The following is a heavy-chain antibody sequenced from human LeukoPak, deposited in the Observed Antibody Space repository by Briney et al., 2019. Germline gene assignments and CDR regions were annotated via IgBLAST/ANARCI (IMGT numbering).Heavy chain of an antibody. CDR1: GGSISSYY. CDR3: ARTFATSTLSESFDY. J-gene: IGHJ4*02. Sequence: SETLSLTCTVSGGSISSYYWSWIRQPPGKGLEWIGYIYYSGSTNYNPSLKSRVTVSVDTSKNQFSLKLSSVTAADTAVYYCARTFATSTLSESFDYWGQGTLVTVSS. D-gene: IGHD2-15*01. V-gene: IGHV4-59*08. CDR2: IYYSGST.